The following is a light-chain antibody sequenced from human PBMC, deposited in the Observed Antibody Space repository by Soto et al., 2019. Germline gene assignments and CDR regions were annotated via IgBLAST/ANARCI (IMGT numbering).Light chain of an antibody. Sequence: LQMTQSPSSLSASVGDRVTITCQASQDISNYLNWYQQKPGKAPKLLIYDASNLETGVPSRFSGSGSGTDFTFTISSLQPEDIATYYCQQYDNLPSTFGQGTRLEIK. CDR3: QQYDNLPST. CDR1: QDISNY. J-gene: IGKJ5*01. V-gene: IGKV1-33*01. CDR2: DAS.